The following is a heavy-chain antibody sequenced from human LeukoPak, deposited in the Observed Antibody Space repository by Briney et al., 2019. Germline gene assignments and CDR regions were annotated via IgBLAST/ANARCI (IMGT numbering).Heavy chain of an antibody. V-gene: IGHV4-61*01. J-gene: IGHJ3*02. CDR1: GGSISSSSYY. CDR3: ARESYYYGSGSRNDAFDI. Sequence: SETLSLTCTVSGGSISSSSYYWSWIRQPPGKGLEWIGYIYYSGSTNYNPSLKSRVTISVDTSKNQFSLKLSSVTAADTAVYYCARESYYYGSGSRNDAFDIWGQGTMVTVSS. CDR2: IYYSGST. D-gene: IGHD3-10*01.